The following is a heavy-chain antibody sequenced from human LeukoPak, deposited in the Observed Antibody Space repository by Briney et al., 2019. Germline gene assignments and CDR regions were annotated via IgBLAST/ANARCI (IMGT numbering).Heavy chain of an antibody. CDR3: ARVDIVVVPAIDNYYYYGMDV. V-gene: IGHV1-8*01. CDR1: GYTFTSYD. Sequence: ASVKVSCKASGYTFTSYDINWVRQATGQGLEWMGWMSPNSGNTGYAQEFQGRVTMTRNTSISTAYMELSSLRSEDTAVYYCARVDIVVVPAIDNYYYYGMDVWGQGTTVTVSS. D-gene: IGHD2-2*01. CDR2: MSPNSGNT. J-gene: IGHJ6*02.